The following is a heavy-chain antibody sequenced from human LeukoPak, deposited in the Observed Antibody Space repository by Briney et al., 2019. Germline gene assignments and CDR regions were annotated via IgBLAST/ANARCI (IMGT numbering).Heavy chain of an antibody. D-gene: IGHD3-10*01. Sequence: SETLSLTCTVSGGSISSYYWSWIRQPPGKGLEWIGYIYYSGSTNYNPSLKSRVTISVDTSKNQFSLKLSSVTAADTAVYYCARGRASGSDYYYGMDVWGQGTTVTVSS. V-gene: IGHV4-59*01. CDR1: GGSISSYY. CDR3: ARGRASGSDYYYGMDV. CDR2: IYYSGST. J-gene: IGHJ6*02.